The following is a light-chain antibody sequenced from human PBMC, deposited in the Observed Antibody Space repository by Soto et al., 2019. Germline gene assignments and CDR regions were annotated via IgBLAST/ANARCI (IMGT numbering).Light chain of an antibody. V-gene: IGKV3-20*01. J-gene: IGKJ4*01. CDR2: DAS. CDR3: QQYGSSPPLS. CDR1: QSVSSY. Sequence: EIVLTQSPATLSLSPGERATLSCRASQSVSSYLAWYQQKPGQAPRLLIYDASSRATGIPDRFSGSGSGTDFTLTISRLEPEDFAVYYCQQYGSSPPLSFGGGTKVDI.